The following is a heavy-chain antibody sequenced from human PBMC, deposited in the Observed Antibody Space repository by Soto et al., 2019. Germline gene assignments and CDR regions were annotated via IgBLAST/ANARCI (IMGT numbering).Heavy chain of an antibody. CDR2: INTLSTTM. J-gene: IGHJ4*02. D-gene: IGHD3-22*01. CDR3: TGGGVSSGPGY. Sequence: EVQLVESGGGLVQPWGSLRLSCAASGFTFSGSSMNWIRQAPGKGLEWISYINTLSTTMYYADSVKGRFSISRDNAKNSLYLQMNSLRADDTAIYYCTGGGVSSGPGYWGQGTLVTVSS. CDR1: GFTFSGSS. V-gene: IGHV3-48*01.